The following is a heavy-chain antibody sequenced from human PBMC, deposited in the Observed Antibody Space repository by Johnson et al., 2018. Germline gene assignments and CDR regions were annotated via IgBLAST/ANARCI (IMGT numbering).Heavy chain of an antibody. D-gene: IGHD3-3*01. Sequence: EVQLVESGGGLVKPGGSLRLSCAASGFTFSNAWMNWVRQAPGKGLEWVGRIKSKTDGGTTDYAAPVKGSFTISRDDSKNTLYLQMNSLKTEDTAVYYCTTDSTYSDFWSGPPDAFDIWGQGTMVTVSS. CDR2: IKSKTDGGTT. V-gene: IGHV3-15*07. CDR1: GFTFSNAW. J-gene: IGHJ3*02. CDR3: TTDSTYSDFWSGPPDAFDI.